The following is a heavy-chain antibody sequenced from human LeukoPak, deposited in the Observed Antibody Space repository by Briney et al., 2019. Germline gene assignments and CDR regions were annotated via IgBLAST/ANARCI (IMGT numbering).Heavy chain of an antibody. CDR3: AKLPGRAADY. V-gene: IGHV3-23*01. J-gene: IGHJ4*02. Sequence: GGSLRLSCAASGFTFSSYVMNWVHQAPGKGLEWVSGISDSGGGTYYADSVKGRFTISRDNSKNTLYLQMNSLRAEDTAVYYCAKLPGRAADYWGQGTLVTVSS. CDR1: GFTFSSYV. CDR2: ISDSGGGT.